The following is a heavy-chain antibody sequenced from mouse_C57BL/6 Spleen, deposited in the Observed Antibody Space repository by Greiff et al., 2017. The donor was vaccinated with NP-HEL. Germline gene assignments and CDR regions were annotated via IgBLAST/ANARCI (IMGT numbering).Heavy chain of an antibody. V-gene: IGHV1-55*01. CDR1: GYTFTSYW. CDR2: IYPGSGST. CDR3: ARTDYDYDGGLY. J-gene: IGHJ3*01. Sequence: QVQLQQPGAELVKPGASVKMSCKASGYTFTSYWITWVKQRPGQGLEWIGDIYPGSGSTNYNEKFKSKATLTVDTSSSTAYMQLSSLTSEDSAVYYCARTDYDYDGGLYWGQGTLVTVSA. D-gene: IGHD2-4*01.